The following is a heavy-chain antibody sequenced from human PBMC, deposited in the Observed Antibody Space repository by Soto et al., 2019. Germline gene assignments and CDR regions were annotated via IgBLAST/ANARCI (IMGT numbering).Heavy chain of an antibody. D-gene: IGHD4-17*01. CDR1: GFTFDDYA. CDR3: AKDIFYGDYVGGLVY. CDR2: ISWNSGSI. J-gene: IGHJ4*02. V-gene: IGHV3-9*01. Sequence: EVQLVESGGGLVQPGRSLRLSCAASGFTFDDYAMHWVRQAPGKGLAWVSGISWNSGSIGYADSVKGRFTISRDNAKNSLYLQMNSVRAEDTALYYCAKDIFYGDYVGGLVYWGQGTLVTVSS.